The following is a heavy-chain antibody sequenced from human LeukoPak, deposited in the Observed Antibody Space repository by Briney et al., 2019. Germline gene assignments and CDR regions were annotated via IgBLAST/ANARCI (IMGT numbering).Heavy chain of an antibody. Sequence: SETLSLTCTVSGGSISSSSYYWGWIRQPPGRGLEWIGSIYYSGSTNYNPSLKSRVTISVDTSKNQFSLKLSSVTAADTAVYYCARGRGITFGGVSFFRKWFDPWGQGTLVTVSS. D-gene: IGHD3-16*01. J-gene: IGHJ5*02. V-gene: IGHV4-39*07. CDR1: GGSISSSSYY. CDR3: ARGRGITFGGVSFFRKWFDP. CDR2: IYYSGST.